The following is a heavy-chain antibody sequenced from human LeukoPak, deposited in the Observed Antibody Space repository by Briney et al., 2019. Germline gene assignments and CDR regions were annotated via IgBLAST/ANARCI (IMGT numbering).Heavy chain of an antibody. CDR1: GFTFSSYA. CDR3: ARMYSSGWFHYYYYYMDV. J-gene: IGHJ6*03. Sequence: GGSLRLSCAASGFTFSSYAMHWVRQAPGKGLEWVAVISCDGSNKYYADSVKGRFTISRDNSKNTLYLQMNSLRAEDTAVYYCARMYSSGWFHYYYYYMDVWGKGTTVTVSS. CDR2: ISCDGSNK. V-gene: IGHV3-30*04. D-gene: IGHD6-19*01.